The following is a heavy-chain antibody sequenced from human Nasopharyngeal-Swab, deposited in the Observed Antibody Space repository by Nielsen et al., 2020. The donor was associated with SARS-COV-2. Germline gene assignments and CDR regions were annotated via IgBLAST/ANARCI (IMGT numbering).Heavy chain of an antibody. Sequence: ASVKVSCKVSGYTLTELSMHWVRQAPGQGLEWMGIINPSGGSTSYAQKFQGRVTMTRDTSTSTVYMELSSLRSEDTAVYYCARAGPNYGSGSSLAYYYGMDVWGQGTTVTVSS. CDR2: INPSGGST. CDR3: ARAGPNYGSGSSLAYYYGMDV. V-gene: IGHV1-46*01. D-gene: IGHD3-10*01. J-gene: IGHJ6*02. CDR1: GYTLTELS.